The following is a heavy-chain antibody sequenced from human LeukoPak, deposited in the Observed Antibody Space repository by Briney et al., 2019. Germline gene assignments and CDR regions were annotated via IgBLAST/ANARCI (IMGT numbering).Heavy chain of an antibody. D-gene: IGHD3-16*01. CDR1: GFTFSRSG. V-gene: IGHV3-30*02. J-gene: IGHJ3*02. CDR3: AKEGRGGFDI. CDR2: IGYDGSKV. Sequence: GGSLRLSCAASGFTFSRSGMHWVRQAPGKGLEWVTFIGYDGSKVYYADSVKGRFTISRDNSKNTLYLQMNSLRAEDTAVYYCAKEGRGGFDIWGQGTMVTVSS.